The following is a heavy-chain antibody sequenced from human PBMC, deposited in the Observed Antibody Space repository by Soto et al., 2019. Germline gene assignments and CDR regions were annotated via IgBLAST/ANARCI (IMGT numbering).Heavy chain of an antibody. CDR2: IYYSGST. D-gene: IGHD3-16*01. J-gene: IGHJ5*02. Sequence: SETLSLTCTVSGGSVSSGSYYWSWIRQPPGKGLEWIGYIYYSGSTNYNPSLKSRVTISVDTSKNQFSLKLSSVTAADTAVYYCARSPRGEDWFDPWGQGTLVTVSS. CDR1: GGSVSSGSYY. CDR3: ARSPRGEDWFDP. V-gene: IGHV4-61*01.